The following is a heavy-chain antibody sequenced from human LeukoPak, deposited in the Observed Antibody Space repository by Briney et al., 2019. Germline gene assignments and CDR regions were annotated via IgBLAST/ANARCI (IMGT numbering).Heavy chain of an antibody. J-gene: IGHJ4*02. D-gene: IGHD2-2*01. V-gene: IGHV3-15*01. CDR2: ISSTPDGEAT. CDR1: GFSFISSW. Sequence: GGSLRLSCAASGFSFISSWMTWVRQAPGKGLEWVGRISSTPDGEATDYAAPVKGRFTISIDDSNNTLYLQMSSLRTEDTAVYYCATDLHFEYCTATSCANYWGQGTLVTVSS. CDR3: ATDLHFEYCTATSCANY.